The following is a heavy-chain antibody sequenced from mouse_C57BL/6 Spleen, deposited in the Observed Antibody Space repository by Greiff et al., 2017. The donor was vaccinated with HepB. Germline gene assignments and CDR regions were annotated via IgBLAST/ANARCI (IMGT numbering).Heavy chain of an antibody. J-gene: IGHJ1*03. CDR1: GYTFTDYE. CDR2: IDPETGGT. V-gene: IGHV1-15*01. Sequence: QVQLQQSGAELVRPGASVTLSCKASGYTFTDYEMHWVKQTPVHGLEWIGAIDPETGGTAYNQKFKGKAILTADKSSSTAYMELRSLTSEDSAVYYCRVVARDLYFDVCGTGATVIVSS. D-gene: IGHD1-1*01. CDR3: RVVARDLYFDV.